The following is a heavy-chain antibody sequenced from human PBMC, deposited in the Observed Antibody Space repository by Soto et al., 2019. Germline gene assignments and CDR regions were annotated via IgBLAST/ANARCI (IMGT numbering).Heavy chain of an antibody. V-gene: IGHV3-9*01. CDR1: GFTFDDYA. CDR2: ISWNSGSI. Sequence: GGSLRLSCAASGFTFDDYAMHWVRQAPGKGLEWVSGISWNSGSIGYADSVKGRFTISRDNAKNSLYLQMNSLRAEDTALYYCAKEQTAFDIWGQGTMVTVSS. J-gene: IGHJ3*02. CDR3: AKEQTAFDI.